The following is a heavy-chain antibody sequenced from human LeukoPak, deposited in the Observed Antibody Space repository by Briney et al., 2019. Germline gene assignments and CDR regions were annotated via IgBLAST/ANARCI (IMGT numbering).Heavy chain of an antibody. CDR2: IYTSGST. V-gene: IGHV4-4*07. CDR3: ARGLPSYGDYVDYYFYMDV. Sequence: SETLSLTCTVSGDSISGFYWSWIRQPAGKGLQWIGRIYTSGSTNYNPSLKGRVTMSVDRSTNEFSLTVRSVTAADTALYYCARGLPSYGDYVDYYFYMDVWGKGTTVTVSS. CDR1: GDSISGFY. D-gene: IGHD4-17*01. J-gene: IGHJ6*03.